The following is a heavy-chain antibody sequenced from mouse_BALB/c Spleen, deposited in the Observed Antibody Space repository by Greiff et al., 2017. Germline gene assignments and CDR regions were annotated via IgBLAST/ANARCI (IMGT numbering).Heavy chain of an antibody. Sequence: VKLMESGPGLVAPSQSLSITCTVSGFSLTSYGVHWVRQPPGKGLEWLGVIWAGGSTNYNSALMSRLSISKDNSKSQVFLKMNSLQTDDTARYYCARDRGYEAWFAYWGQGTLVTVSA. CDR2: IWAGGST. V-gene: IGHV2-9*02. CDR1: GFSLTSYG. D-gene: IGHD2-14*01. J-gene: IGHJ3*01. CDR3: ARDRGYEAWFAY.